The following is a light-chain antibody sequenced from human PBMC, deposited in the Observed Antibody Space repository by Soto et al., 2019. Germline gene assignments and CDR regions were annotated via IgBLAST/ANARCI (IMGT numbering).Light chain of an antibody. CDR1: QSISSW. CDR2: DAS. V-gene: IGKV1-5*01. CDR3: QQCNRYPIT. J-gene: IGKJ5*01. Sequence: DIQMTQSPSTLSASVVDRVTITGRASQSISSWLSWYQQKPGKAPKLLIYDASSLESGVPSRFSGSGSGTEFTLTISSLQPDDSATYYCQQCNRYPITFGQGTRLEIK.